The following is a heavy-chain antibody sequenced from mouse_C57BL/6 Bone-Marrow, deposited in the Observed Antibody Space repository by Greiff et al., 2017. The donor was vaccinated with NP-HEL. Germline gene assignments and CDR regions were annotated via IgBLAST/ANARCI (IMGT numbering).Heavy chain of an antibody. CDR1: GYAFSSSW. D-gene: IGHD1-1*02. Sequence: QVQLKESGPELVKPGASVKISCKASGYAFSSSWMNWVKQRPGKGLEWIGRIYPGDGDTNYNGKFKGKATLTADKSSSTAYMQLSSLTSEDSVVYFCAKTPLYYYGGRYFDVWGTGTTVTVSS. V-gene: IGHV1-82*01. J-gene: IGHJ1*03. CDR3: AKTPLYYYGGRYFDV. CDR2: IYPGDGDT.